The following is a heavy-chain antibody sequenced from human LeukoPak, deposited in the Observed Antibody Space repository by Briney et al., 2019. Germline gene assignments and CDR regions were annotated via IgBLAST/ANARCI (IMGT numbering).Heavy chain of an antibody. CDR2: INPNSGGT. CDR1: GYTFTGYY. Sequence: ASVKVSCKASGYTFTGYYMHWVRQAPGQGLEWMGWINPNSGGTNCAQKFQGRVTMTRDTSISTAYMELSRLRSDDTAVYYCARDLYYYDSSGYYPWGQGTLVTVSS. V-gene: IGHV1-2*02. CDR3: ARDLYYYDSSGYYP. J-gene: IGHJ5*02. D-gene: IGHD3-22*01.